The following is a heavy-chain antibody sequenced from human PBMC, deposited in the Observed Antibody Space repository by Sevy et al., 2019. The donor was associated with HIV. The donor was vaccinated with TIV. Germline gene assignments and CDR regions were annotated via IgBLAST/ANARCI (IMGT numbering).Heavy chain of an antibody. CDR1: SGFTFSSYW. V-gene: IGHV3-7*03. D-gene: IGHD3-22*01. J-gene: IGHJ3*01. CDR3: ARGTYYYDSTGYYHDVFDV. CDR2: IKQDGSVK. Sequence: GGSLRLSCAASSGFTFSSYWMSWVRQAPGKGLEWVANIKQDGSVKHHVDSVRGRSTISRDKAKNSLYLQMNRLRVEYTAVYYCARGTYYYDSTGYYHDVFDVWGQGTMVTVSS.